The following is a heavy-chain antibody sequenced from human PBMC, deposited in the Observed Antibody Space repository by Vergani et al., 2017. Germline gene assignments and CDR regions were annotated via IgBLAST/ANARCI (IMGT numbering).Heavy chain of an antibody. J-gene: IGHJ6*02. CDR1: GFTFSSYS. CDR3: ARDRYSLGSGSSPYFYYYGLDV. D-gene: IGHD3-10*01. V-gene: IGHV3-21*01. CDR2: ISSSSSYI. Sequence: EVQLVESGGGLVKRGGSLRLSCAASGFTFSSYSMNWVRQAPGKGLEWVSSISSSSSYIHYSDSLKGRFTISRDNAKSSLYLQMNSLRAEDTGVYYCARDRYSLGSGSSPYFYYYGLDVWGQGTAVNVSS.